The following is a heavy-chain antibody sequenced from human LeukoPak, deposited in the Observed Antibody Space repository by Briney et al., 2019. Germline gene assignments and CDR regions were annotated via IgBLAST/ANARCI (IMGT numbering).Heavy chain of an antibody. J-gene: IGHJ4*02. V-gene: IGHV4-61*03. CDR1: GVSIRTSTYY. D-gene: IGHD3-22*01. Sequence: PSGTLSLTCNVSGVSIRTSTYYWNWTRQSPGKGLEWIGCVSDSGTTKYNPSLKSRVTISVDTSKNHFSLILMSVTAADTAVYYCARGYYEPFQSWGQGTLVTVSS. CDR2: VSDSGTT. CDR3: ARGYYEPFQS.